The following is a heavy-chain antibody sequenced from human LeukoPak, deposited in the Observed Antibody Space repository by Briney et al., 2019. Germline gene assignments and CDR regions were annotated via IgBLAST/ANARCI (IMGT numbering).Heavy chain of an antibody. J-gene: IGHJ5*02. D-gene: IGHD3-3*01. CDR2: MNPNSGNT. CDR3: ARGLFHDFWSGYYH. V-gene: IGHV1-8*02. Sequence: VASVKVSCKASGGTFSSYAISWVRQAPGQGLEWMGWMNPNSGNTGYAQKFQGRVTMTRNTSISTAYMELSSLRSEDTAVYYCARGLFHDFWSGYYHWGQGTLVTVSS. CDR1: GGTFSSYA.